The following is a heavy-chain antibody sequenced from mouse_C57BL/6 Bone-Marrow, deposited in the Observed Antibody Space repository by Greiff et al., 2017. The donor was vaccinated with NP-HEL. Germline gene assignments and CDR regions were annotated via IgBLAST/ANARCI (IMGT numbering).Heavy chain of an antibody. D-gene: IGHD2-1*01. Sequence: EVKLLESGPELVKPGASVKISCKASGYTFTDYYMNWVKQSHGKSLEWIGDINPNNGGTSYNQKFKGKATLTVDKSSSTAYMELRSLTSEDSAVYYCAIYYGTHYAMDYWGQGTSVTVSS. CDR3: AIYYGTHYAMDY. CDR1: GYTFTDYY. V-gene: IGHV1-26*01. CDR2: INPNNGGT. J-gene: IGHJ4*01.